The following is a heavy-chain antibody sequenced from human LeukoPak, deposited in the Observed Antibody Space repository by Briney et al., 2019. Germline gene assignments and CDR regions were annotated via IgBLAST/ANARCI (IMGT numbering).Heavy chain of an antibody. CDR3: ARHGAPLAHYYMDV. Sequence: SETLSLTCTVSGGSISSYYWSWIRQPAGKGLEWIGRIYTSGSTNYNPSLKSRVTISVDTSKNQFSLKLSSVTAADTAVYYCARHGAPLAHYYMDVWGKGTTVTVSS. V-gene: IGHV4-4*07. D-gene: IGHD3-16*01. CDR2: IYTSGST. J-gene: IGHJ6*03. CDR1: GGSISSYY.